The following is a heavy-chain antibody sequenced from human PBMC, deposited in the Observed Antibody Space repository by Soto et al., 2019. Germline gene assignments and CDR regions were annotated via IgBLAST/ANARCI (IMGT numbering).Heavy chain of an antibody. V-gene: IGHV4-59*01. CDR3: EGGDPLLWFGEKVYYGMDV. Sequence: QVQLQESGPGLVKPSETLSLTCTVSGGSISSYYWSWIRQPPGKGLEWIGYIYYSGSTNYNPSLTRRVTISVDTAKNQFSLKLSSVTAADTAVYYCEGGDPLLWFGEKVYYGMDVWGQGTTVTVSS. D-gene: IGHD3-10*01. J-gene: IGHJ6*02. CDR1: GGSISSYY. CDR2: IYYSGST.